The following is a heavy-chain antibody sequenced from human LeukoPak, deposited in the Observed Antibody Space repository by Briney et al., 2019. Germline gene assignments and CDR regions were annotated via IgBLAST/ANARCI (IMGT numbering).Heavy chain of an antibody. J-gene: IGHJ4*02. CDR2: IFYSGSA. CDR1: GGSISSGDYH. Sequence: TSETLSLTCTVSGGSISSGDYHWNWIRQHPEKSLEWIGYIFYSGSAYYNPSLKSRVTISVDTSKNQFSLKLSSVTAADTAVYYCARGSTLIRGFDYWGQETLVTVSS. V-gene: IGHV4-31*03. CDR3: ARGSTLIRGFDY. D-gene: IGHD3-10*01.